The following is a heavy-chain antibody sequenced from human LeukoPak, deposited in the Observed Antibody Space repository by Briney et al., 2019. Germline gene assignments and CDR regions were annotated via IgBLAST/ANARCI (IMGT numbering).Heavy chain of an antibody. Sequence: PGGSLRLSCAASGFIFSSYWMTWVRQAPGKGLEWVANIKQHGNEKYYVDSVKGRFTISRDNAKNSLHLQMNSLRAEDTAVYYCARVRGGYYFDYWGQGTLVTVSS. J-gene: IGHJ4*02. CDR3: ARVRGGYYFDY. D-gene: IGHD3-16*01. CDR1: GFIFSSYW. CDR2: IKQHGNEK. V-gene: IGHV3-7*05.